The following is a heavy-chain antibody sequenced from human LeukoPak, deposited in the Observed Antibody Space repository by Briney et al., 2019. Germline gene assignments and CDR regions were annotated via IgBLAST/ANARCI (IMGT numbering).Heavy chain of an antibody. CDR2: ISSSGSTT. D-gene: IGHD2-15*01. CDR3: AFSGLSTIVY. V-gene: IGHV3-48*03. J-gene: IGHJ4*02. Sequence: GGSLRLPCAASGFNFINYGINWVRQAPGKGLEWVSYISSSGSTTDYADSVKGRFTISRDNTKKSLYLQMNSLRAEDTAVYYCAFSGLSTIVYWGQGTLVTVSS. CDR1: GFNFINYG.